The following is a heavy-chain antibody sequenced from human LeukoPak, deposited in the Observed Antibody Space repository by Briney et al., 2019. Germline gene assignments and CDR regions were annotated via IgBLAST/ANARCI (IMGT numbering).Heavy chain of an antibody. D-gene: IGHD6-25*01. J-gene: IGHJ4*02. CDR2: TYYGGNT. CDR1: GGSISSSSYY. V-gene: IGHV4-39*01. CDR3: AAAFDY. Sequence: SETLSLTCTVSGGSISSSSYYWGWIRQPPGKGLEWIGNTYYGGNTYYNPSLKSRVTISVDTSKNQFSLELNSVTAADTAVYYCAAAFDYWGQGTLVTVSS.